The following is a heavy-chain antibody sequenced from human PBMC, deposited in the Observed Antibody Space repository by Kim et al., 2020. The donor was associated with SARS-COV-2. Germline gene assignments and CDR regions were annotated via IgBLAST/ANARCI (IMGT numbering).Heavy chain of an antibody. CDR3: ARVRDSSSWYFDY. Sequence: YAVSVKSRITLHPDTSKNQFSLQLNSVTPEDTAVYYCARVRDSSSWYFDYWGQGTLVTVSS. D-gene: IGHD6-13*01. J-gene: IGHJ4*02. V-gene: IGHV6-1*01.